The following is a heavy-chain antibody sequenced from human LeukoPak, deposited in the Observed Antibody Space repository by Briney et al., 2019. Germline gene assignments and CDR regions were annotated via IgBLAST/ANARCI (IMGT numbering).Heavy chain of an antibody. J-gene: IGHJ6*03. V-gene: IGHV1-69*05. CDR3: ARNRDYGSGSQLYYYYYMDV. CDR2: IIPIFGTA. Sequence: SVKVSCKASGGTFSSYAISWVRQAPGQGFEWMGGIIPIFGTANYAQKFQGRVTITTDESTSTAYMELSSLRSEDTAVYYCARNRDYGSGSQLYYYYYMDVWGKGTTVTVSS. D-gene: IGHD3-10*01. CDR1: GGTFSSYA.